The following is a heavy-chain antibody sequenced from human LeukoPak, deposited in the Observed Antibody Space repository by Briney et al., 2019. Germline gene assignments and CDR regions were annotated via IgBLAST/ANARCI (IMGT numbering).Heavy chain of an antibody. V-gene: IGHV3-7*03. D-gene: IGHD3-10*01. J-gene: IGHJ3*02. CDR2: IKQDGSEK. CDR3: ARDYGFGESDAFDI. CDR1: GFTFSDFY. Sequence: GGSLRLSCAASGFTFSDFYMTWIRQAPGKGLEWVANIKQDGSEKYYVDSVKGRFTISRDNAKNSLYLQMNSLRAEDTAVYYCARDYGFGESDAFDIWGQGTMVTVSS.